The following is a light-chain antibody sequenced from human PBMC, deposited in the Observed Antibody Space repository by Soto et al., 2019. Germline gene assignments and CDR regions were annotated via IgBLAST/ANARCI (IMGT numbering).Light chain of an antibody. Sequence: ERRTLWCTANQRVSRTYLAWYQQKPVQAPRLLIYGASTRATGIPARFSGSGSGTEFTLTVCSLHSEDVAVYYCMQYNDWLLWTFAEGTKVDNK. CDR1: QRVSRTY. CDR3: MQYNDWLLWT. J-gene: IGKJ1*01. CDR2: GAS. V-gene: IGKV3-15*01.